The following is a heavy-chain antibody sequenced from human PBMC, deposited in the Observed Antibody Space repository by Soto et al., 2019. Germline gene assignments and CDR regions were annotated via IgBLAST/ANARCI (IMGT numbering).Heavy chain of an antibody. CDR1: GDSVSSNSAA. CDR2: TYYRSKWYN. V-gene: IGHV6-1*01. D-gene: IGHD6-13*01. Sequence: SQTLSLTCAISGDSVSSNSAAWNWIRQSPSRGLEWLGRTYYRSKWYNDYAVSVKSRITINPDTSKNQFSLQLNSVTPEDTAVYYCARVTSSSWSRDYYYYYMDVWGKGTTVTVSS. J-gene: IGHJ6*03. CDR3: ARVTSSSWSRDYYYYYMDV.